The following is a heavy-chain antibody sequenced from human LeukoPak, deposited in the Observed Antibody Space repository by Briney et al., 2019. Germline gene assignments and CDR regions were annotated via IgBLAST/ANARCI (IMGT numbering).Heavy chain of an antibody. D-gene: IGHD3-9*01. J-gene: IGHJ4*02. CDR2: ISSSGSTT. CDR1: GFTFSDYY. CDR3: ATSYDILIGYFGS. V-gene: IGHV3-11*01. Sequence: PGGSLRLSCAASGFTFSDYYMIWIRQAPGKGLEWVSFISSSGSTTSYADSVKGRFTISRDNAKNSLYLQMNSLRAEDTAVYYCATSYDILIGYFGSWGQGTLVTVSS.